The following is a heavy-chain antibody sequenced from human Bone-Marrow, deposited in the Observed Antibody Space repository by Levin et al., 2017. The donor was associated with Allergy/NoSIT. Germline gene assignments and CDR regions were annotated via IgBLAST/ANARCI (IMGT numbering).Heavy chain of an antibody. CDR3: ARRGVVVVAAPNNWCDP. D-gene: IGHD2-15*01. V-gene: IGHV4-39*01. CDR2: IYYSGST. Sequence: SQTLSLTCTVSGGSISSSSYYWGWIRQPPGTGLEWIGSIYYSGSTYYNPSLKSRVTISVDTSKNQFSLKLSSVTAADTAVYYCARRGVVVVAAPNNWCDPWGQGTLVTVSS. CDR1: GGSISSSSYY. J-gene: IGHJ5*02.